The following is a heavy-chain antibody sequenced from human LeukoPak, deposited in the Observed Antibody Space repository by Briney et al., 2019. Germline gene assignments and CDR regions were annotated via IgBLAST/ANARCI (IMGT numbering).Heavy chain of an antibody. CDR1: GFTFSSYW. D-gene: IGHD3-10*01. Sequence: GGSLRLSCAASGFTFSSYWMSWVRQAPGKGLEWVAVISYDGSNKYYADSVKGRFTISRDNSKNTLYLQMNSLRAEDTAVYYCAKEAVLLLWFGEGVDYWGQGTLVTVSS. V-gene: IGHV3-30*18. CDR2: ISYDGSNK. J-gene: IGHJ4*02. CDR3: AKEAVLLLWFGEGVDY.